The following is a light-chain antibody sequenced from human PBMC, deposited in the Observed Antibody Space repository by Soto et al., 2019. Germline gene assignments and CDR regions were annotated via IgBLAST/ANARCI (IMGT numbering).Light chain of an antibody. V-gene: IGKV1-27*01. Sequence: DIQMTQSPSSLSASVGDRVTITCRASQGISSYLAWYQQKPGTVPKLLIYAASTFQSGVPSRFSGSGSGTDFTLTISSLQPEDVATYYWQKYNSAPFTFGPGTKVDIK. J-gene: IGKJ3*01. CDR1: QGISSY. CDR3: QKYNSAPFT. CDR2: AAS.